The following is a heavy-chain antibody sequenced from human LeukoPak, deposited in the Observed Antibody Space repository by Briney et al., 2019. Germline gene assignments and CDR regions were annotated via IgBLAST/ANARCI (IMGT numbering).Heavy chain of an antibody. D-gene: IGHD1-26*01. CDR1: TYSISNAYY. V-gene: IGHV4-38-2*01. Sequence: SETLSLTCAVSTYSISNAYYWGWIRQPPGRGLEWIGSINHRGNIYYNPSLKSRVAISVDTSKNQFSLKLSSVTAADTAVYYCARVNSGTYSSIYYFYYMDAWGEGTTVTTSS. CDR3: ARVNSGTYSSIYYFYYMDA. J-gene: IGHJ6*03. CDR2: INHRGNI.